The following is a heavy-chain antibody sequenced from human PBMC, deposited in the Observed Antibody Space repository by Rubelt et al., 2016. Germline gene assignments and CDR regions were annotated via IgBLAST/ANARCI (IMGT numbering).Heavy chain of an antibody. CDR3: AKDQGYGYTGWFDP. V-gene: IGHV3-33*06. J-gene: IGHJ5*02. CDR2: IWYDGSNK. D-gene: IGHD5-18*01. Sequence: PGKGLEWVAVIWYDGSNKYYADSVKGRFTISRDNSKNTLYLQMNSLRAEDTAVYYCAKDQGYGYTGWFDPWGQGTLVTVSS.